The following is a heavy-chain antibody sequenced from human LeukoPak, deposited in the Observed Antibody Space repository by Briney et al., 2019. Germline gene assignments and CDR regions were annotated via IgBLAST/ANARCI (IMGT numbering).Heavy chain of an antibody. V-gene: IGHV4-59*08. D-gene: IGHD5-18*01. J-gene: IGHJ4*02. CDR1: GGSISSYY. CDR2: IYYSGST. Sequence: SSETLSLTCTVSGGSISSYYWSWIRQPPGKGLEWIGYIYYSGSTNYNPSLKSRVTISVDTSKNQFSLKLSSVTAVDTAVYYCARHMGLGYSYGYPYFDYWGQGTLVTVSS. CDR3: ARHMGLGYSYGYPYFDY.